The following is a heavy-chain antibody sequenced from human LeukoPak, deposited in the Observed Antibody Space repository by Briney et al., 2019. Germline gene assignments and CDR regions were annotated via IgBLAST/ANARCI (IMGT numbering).Heavy chain of an antibody. V-gene: IGHV1-18*01. CDR2: ISAYNGNT. J-gene: IGHJ4*02. CDR3: ARDLMSRKDYGDPDFDY. Sequence: ASVKVSCKASGYTFTSYGISWVRQAPGQGLEWMGWISAYNGNTNYAQKLQGRVTMTTDTSTSTAHMELRSLRSDDTAVYYCARDLMSRKDYGDPDFDYWGQGTLVTVSS. CDR1: GYTFTSYG. D-gene: IGHD4-17*01.